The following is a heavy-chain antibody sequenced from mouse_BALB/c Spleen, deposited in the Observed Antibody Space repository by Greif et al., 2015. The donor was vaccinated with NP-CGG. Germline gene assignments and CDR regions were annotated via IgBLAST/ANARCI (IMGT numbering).Heavy chain of an antibody. CDR2: ISSGSSTI. D-gene: IGHD2-14*01. Sequence: EVQLVESGGGLVQPGGSRKLSCAASGFTFSSFGMHWVRQAPEKGLEWVAYISSGSSTIYYADTVKGRFTISRDNPKNTLFLQMTSLRSEDTAMYYCARSGYDGPWFAYWGQGTLVTVSA. CDR3: ARSGYDGPWFAY. V-gene: IGHV5-17*02. CDR1: GFTFSSFG. J-gene: IGHJ3*01.